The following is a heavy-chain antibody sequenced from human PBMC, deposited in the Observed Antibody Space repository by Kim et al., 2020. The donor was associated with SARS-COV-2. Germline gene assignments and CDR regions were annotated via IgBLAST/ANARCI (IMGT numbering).Heavy chain of an antibody. CDR3: ASPFPNHGIAADSVYYYYYGMDV. V-gene: IGHV3-21*01. CDR2: ISSSSSYI. Sequence: GGSLRLSCAASGFTFSSYSMNWVRQAPGKGLEWVSSISSSSSYIYYADSVKGRFTISRDNAKNSLYLQMNSLRAEDTAVYYCASPFPNHGIAADSVYYYYYGMDVWGQGTTVTVSS. D-gene: IGHD6-13*01. J-gene: IGHJ6*02. CDR1: GFTFSSYS.